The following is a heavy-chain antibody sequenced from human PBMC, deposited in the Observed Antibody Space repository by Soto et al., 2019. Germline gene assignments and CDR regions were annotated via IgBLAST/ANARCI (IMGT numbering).Heavy chain of an antibody. V-gene: IGHV4-4*02. CDR1: GVSISSSNW. D-gene: IGHD3-10*01. J-gene: IGHJ6*02. Sequence: SSETLSLTCAVSGVSISSSNWWSWVRQPPGKGLEWIGEIYHSGSTNYNPSLKSRVTISVDTSKNQFSLKLSSVTAADTAVYYCASSYYYGSGRSRIYGMDVWGQGTTVTVSS. CDR2: IYHSGST. CDR3: ASSYYYGSGRSRIYGMDV.